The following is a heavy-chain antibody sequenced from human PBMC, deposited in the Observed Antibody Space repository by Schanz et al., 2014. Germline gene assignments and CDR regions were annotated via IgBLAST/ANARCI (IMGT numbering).Heavy chain of an antibody. J-gene: IGHJ4*02. CDR3: ARGRGSDWNYGTLDY. CDR1: GGSISNYY. Sequence: QVQLQESGPGLVRPSETLSLTFTVSGGSISNYYWSWIRQPPGKGLEWIGYVYYSGSTNYYPSLKSRVTISVDTSKNQFSLKLNSVTPADTAVYYCARGRGSDWNYGTLDYWGQGTLVTVSS. CDR2: VYYSGST. V-gene: IGHV4-59*01. D-gene: IGHD1-7*01.